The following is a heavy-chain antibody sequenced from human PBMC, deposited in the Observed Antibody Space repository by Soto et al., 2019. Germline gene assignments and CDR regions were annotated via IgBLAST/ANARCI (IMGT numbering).Heavy chain of an antibody. V-gene: IGHV3-48*01. J-gene: IGHJ4*02. CDR2: INSTGTIE. CDR3: ARMSSSISPGC. Sequence: PGGSLRLSCAASGFTFSTYSMNWVRQAPGKGLEWVAYINSTGTIEYYAGSVKGRFTISRDNAKNSLYLQMNSLRAEDTAVYYCARMSSSISPGCWGQGTLVTVSS. D-gene: IGHD2-2*01. CDR1: GFTFSTYS.